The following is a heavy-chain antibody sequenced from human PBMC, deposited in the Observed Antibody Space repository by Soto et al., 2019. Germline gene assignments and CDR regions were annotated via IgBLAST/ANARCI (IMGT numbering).Heavy chain of an antibody. V-gene: IGHV3-30*18. D-gene: IGHD1-1*01. CDR2: ISYDGSNK. J-gene: IGHJ6*03. CDR1: GFTFSSYG. CDR3: AKERLEHRFYYYYMDV. Sequence: GGSLRLSCAASGFTFSSYGMHWVRQAPGKGLEWVAFISYDGSNKYYADSVKGRFTISRDNSKNTLYLQMNSLRAEDTAVYYCAKERLEHRFYYYYMDVRGKGTTVTGSS.